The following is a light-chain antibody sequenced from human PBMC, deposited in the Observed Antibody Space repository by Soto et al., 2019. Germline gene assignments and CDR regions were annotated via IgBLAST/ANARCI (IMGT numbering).Light chain of an antibody. CDR3: QQRSQWPLT. CDR2: DAL. J-gene: IGKJ4*01. CDR1: QSISTS. Sequence: EIVLTQSPSTLSLSPGERATLSCRASQSISTSLAWYQQKPGQVPRLLIFDALDMATGMPARFSGSGSGTDFTLTISNLEPDDFAVYYCQQRSQWPLTFGGGTKVEIK. V-gene: IGKV3-11*01.